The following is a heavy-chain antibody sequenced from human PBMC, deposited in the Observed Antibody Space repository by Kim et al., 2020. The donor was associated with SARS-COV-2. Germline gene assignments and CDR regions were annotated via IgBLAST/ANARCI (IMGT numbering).Heavy chain of an antibody. D-gene: IGHD3-22*01. CDR3: ARDYSTYYYDSSGYYNFDY. CDR1: GFTFSDYY. J-gene: IGHJ4*02. Sequence: GGSLRLSCAASGFTFSDYYMSWIRQAPGKGLEWVSYISSSSSYTNYADSVKGRFTISRDNAKNSLYLQMNSLRAEDTAVYYCARDYSTYYYDSSGYYNFDYWGQGTLVTVSS. CDR2: ISSSSSYT. V-gene: IGHV3-11*06.